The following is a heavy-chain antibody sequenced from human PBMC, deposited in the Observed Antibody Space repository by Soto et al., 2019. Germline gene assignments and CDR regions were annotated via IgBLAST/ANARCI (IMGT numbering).Heavy chain of an antibody. CDR2: IIPRFGTA. D-gene: IGHD6-19*01. V-gene: IGHV1-69*12. Sequence: QVQLVQSGAEVKKPASSVKVSCKASGGTFSSYAISWVRQAPGQGLEWMGGIIPRFGTANYAQRFQGRVTITADEATSTGYIEVTILKSEDTAVYYCAREWIPSWLVRGWFDPWGQGTLGTVSS. CDR1: GGTFSSYA. CDR3: AREWIPSWLVRGWFDP. J-gene: IGHJ5*02.